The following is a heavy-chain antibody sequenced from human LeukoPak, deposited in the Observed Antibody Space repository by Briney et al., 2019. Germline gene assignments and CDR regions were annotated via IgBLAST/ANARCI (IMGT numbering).Heavy chain of an antibody. V-gene: IGHV1-46*01. CDR2: INPSGGST. J-gene: IGHJ6*03. CDR3: ARGRGPRRSTSCYYMDV. D-gene: IGHD2-2*01. CDR1: GYTFTSYY. Sequence: ASVKVSCKASGYTFTSYYMHWVRRAPGQGLEWMGIINPSGGSTSYAQKFQGRVTMTRDTSTSTVYMELSSLRSEDTAVYYCARGRGPRRSTSCYYMDVWGKGTTVTVSS.